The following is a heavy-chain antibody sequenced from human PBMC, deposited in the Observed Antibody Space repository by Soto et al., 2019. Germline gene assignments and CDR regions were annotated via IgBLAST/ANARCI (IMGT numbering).Heavy chain of an antibody. CDR1: GFTFSGSA. CDR2: IRSKANSYAT. D-gene: IGHD4-17*01. Sequence: EVQLVESGGGLVQPGGSLKLSCAASGFTFSGSAMHWVRQASGKGLEWVGRIRSKANSYATAYAASVKGRFTISRDDSKNTAYLQMNRLKTEDTAVYYCTSLDYGGKGGYWGQGTLVTVSS. J-gene: IGHJ4*02. CDR3: TSLDYGGKGGY. V-gene: IGHV3-73*01.